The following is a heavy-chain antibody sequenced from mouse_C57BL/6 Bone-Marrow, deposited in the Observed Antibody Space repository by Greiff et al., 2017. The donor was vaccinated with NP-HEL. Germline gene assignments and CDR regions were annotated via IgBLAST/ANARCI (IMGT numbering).Heavy chain of an antibody. D-gene: IGHD2-14*01. CDR2: ISSGGSYT. J-gene: IGHJ2*01. CDR1: GFTFSSYG. CDR3: ARQGYDGLDY. V-gene: IGHV5-6*01. Sequence: EVKVVESGGDLVKPGGSLKLSCAASGFTFSSYGMSWVRQTPDNRLEWVATISSGGSYTYYPDSVKGRFTISRDNAKNTLYLQMSSLKSEDTAMYYCARQGYDGLDYWGQGTTLTVSS.